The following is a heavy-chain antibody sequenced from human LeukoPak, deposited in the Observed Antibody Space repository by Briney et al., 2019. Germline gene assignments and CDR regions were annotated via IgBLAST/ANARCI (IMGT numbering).Heavy chain of an antibody. V-gene: IGHV3-53*05. CDR1: GFSVTTNY. D-gene: IGHD1-26*01. Sequence: GGSLRLSCAASGFSVTTNYMNWVRQAPGRGLEWVSVIYADGGRYYADSVRGRFTISRDNSKNTLYLQMNSLRAEDTAVYYCAKDGNSGSYFWYYYYYMDVWGKGTTVTISS. CDR2: IYADGGR. CDR3: AKDGNSGSYFWYYYYYMDV. J-gene: IGHJ6*03.